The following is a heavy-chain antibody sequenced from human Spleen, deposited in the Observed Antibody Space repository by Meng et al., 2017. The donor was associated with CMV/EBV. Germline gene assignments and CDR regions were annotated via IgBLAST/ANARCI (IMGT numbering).Heavy chain of an antibody. CDR3: GYDFWSPYYRNSFDP. CDR2: IYFSGSA. V-gene: IGHV4-39*01. J-gene: IGHJ5*02. Sequence: SETLSLTCTVSGGSISSSSYYWGWIRQPPGKGLEWIGSIYFSGSAYYNPSLKSRVIISVDTSKNQFSLKLSSVTAADTAVYYCGYDFWSPYYRNSFDPWGQGTRVTVSS. D-gene: IGHD3-3*01. CDR1: GGSISSSSYY.